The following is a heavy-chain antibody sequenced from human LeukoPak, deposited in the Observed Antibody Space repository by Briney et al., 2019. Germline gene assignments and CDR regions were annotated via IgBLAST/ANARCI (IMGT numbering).Heavy chain of an antibody. CDR2: IYYSGST. D-gene: IGHD1-26*01. Sequence: SETLSLACTVSGGSISSSSYYWGWIRQPPGKGLEWIGSIYYSGSTYYNPSLKSRVTISVDTSKNQFSLKLSSVTAADTAVYYCARHGGGDLLSFDYWGQGTLVTVSS. CDR3: ARHGGGDLLSFDY. J-gene: IGHJ4*02. V-gene: IGHV4-39*01. CDR1: GGSISSSSYY.